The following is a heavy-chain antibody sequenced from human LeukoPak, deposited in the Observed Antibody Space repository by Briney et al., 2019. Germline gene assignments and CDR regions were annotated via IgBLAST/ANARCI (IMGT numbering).Heavy chain of an antibody. CDR2: ITWDGGTT. CDR3: AKGGIAATGIYWYFDL. V-gene: IGHV3-43*01. J-gene: IGHJ2*01. D-gene: IGHD6-13*01. CDR1: GFTFDDYN. Sequence: TGGSLRLSCAASGFTFDDYNIHWVRQAPGKGLEWVSPITWDGGTTYYADSVRGRFTFSRDNSKNSLYLQMNSLRTEDTALYYCAKGGIAATGIYWYFDLWGRGTLVTVSS.